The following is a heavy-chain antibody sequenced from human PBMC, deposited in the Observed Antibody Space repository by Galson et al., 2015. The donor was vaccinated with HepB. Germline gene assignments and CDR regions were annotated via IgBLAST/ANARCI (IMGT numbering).Heavy chain of an antibody. CDR2: ISAYSGNT. J-gene: IGHJ5*02. CDR3: ARVRITIFGVAGDLDP. Sequence: SVKVSCKASGYTFTSYGISWVRQAPGQGLEWMGWISAYSGNTNYAQKLQGRVTMTTDTSTSTAYMELRSLRSDDTAVYYCARVRITIFGVAGDLDPWGQGTLVTVSS. D-gene: IGHD3-3*01. CDR1: GYTFTSYG. V-gene: IGHV1-18*04.